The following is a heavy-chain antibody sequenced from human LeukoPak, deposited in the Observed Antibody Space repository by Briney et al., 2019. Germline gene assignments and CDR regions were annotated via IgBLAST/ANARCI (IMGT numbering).Heavy chain of an antibody. CDR1: GGTFSSYA. CDR2: IIPIFGTA. Sequence: ASVKVSCTASGGTFSSYAISWVRQAPGQGLEWMGGIIPIFGTANYAQKFQGRVTITADESTSTAYMELSSLRSEDTAVYYCARDRDIVATADFDAFDIWGQGTMVTVSS. CDR3: ARDRDIVATADFDAFDI. J-gene: IGHJ3*02. D-gene: IGHD5-12*01. V-gene: IGHV1-69*01.